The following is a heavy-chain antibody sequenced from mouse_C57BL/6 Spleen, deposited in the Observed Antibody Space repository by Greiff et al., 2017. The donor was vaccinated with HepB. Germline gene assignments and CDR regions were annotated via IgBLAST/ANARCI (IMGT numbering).Heavy chain of an antibody. CDR2: IWSGGST. CDR3: ARGGTTDYDAMDY. V-gene: IGHV2-2*01. Sequence: QVQLQQSGPGLVQPSQSLSITCTVSGFSLTSYGVHWVRQSPGKGLEWLGVIWSGGSTDYNAAFISRLSISKDNSKSQVFFKMNSLQADDTAIYYCARGGTTDYDAMDYWGQGTSVTVSS. D-gene: IGHD1-1*01. J-gene: IGHJ4*01. CDR1: GFSLTSYG.